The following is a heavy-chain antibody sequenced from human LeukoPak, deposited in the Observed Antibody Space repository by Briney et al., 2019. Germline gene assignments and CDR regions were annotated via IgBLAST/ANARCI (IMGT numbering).Heavy chain of an antibody. Sequence: SETLSLTCAVYGGSFSGYYWTWIRQPPEKGLEWIGEINHSGRTNYNPSLKSRVTISVDTSKNQFSLNLSSVTLADTAVYYCAGGPIRYTTSWFFDYYYMDVWGKGTTVTISS. CDR1: GGSFSGYY. D-gene: IGHD6-13*01. CDR2: INHSGRT. CDR3: AGGPIRYTTSWFFDYYYMDV. J-gene: IGHJ6*03. V-gene: IGHV4-34*01.